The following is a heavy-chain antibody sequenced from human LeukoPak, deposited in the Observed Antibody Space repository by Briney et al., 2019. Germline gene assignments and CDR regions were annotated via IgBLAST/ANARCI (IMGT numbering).Heavy chain of an antibody. CDR1: GLTFSIYA. CDR3: ATGCVGSPSCYTTGYDY. J-gene: IGHJ4*02. Sequence: PGGSLRLSCAASGLTFSIYAMNWVRQAPGKGLEWVSGISDSGRATYYSDSVKGRFTISRDNSKNTMYLQMSSLGADDTAVYYCATGCVGSPSCYTTGYDYWGQGTLVTASS. V-gene: IGHV3-23*01. D-gene: IGHD2-2*02. CDR2: ISDSGRAT.